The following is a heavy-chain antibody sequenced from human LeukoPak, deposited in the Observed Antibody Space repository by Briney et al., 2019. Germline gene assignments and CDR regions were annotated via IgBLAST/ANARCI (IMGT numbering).Heavy chain of an antibody. CDR1: GLTVSSNY. D-gene: IGHD2-15*01. J-gene: IGHJ4*02. CDR3: ARVIQSLLLKGYFDY. Sequence: GGSLRLSCAASGLTVSSNYMSWVRQAPGKGREWVSVIYSGGSAYYADSLKGRFTISRDNSKNTLYLQMNSLRAEDTAVYYCARVIQSLLLKGYFDYWGQGTLVTVSS. V-gene: IGHV3-53*01. CDR2: IYSGGSA.